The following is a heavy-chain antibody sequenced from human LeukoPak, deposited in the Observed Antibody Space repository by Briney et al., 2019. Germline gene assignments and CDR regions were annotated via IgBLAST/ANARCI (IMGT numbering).Heavy chain of an antibody. V-gene: IGHV1-46*01. CDR2: INPSGGST. CDR1: GYTFTGYY. J-gene: IGHJ5*02. CDR3: ARDGRVAGTGENWFDP. D-gene: IGHD6-19*01. Sequence: ASVKVSCKASGYTFTGYYMRWVRQAPGQGLEWMGIINPSGGSTSYAQKFQGRVTMTRDTSTSTVYMELSSLRSEDTAVYYCARDGRVAGTGENWFDPWGQGTLVTVSS.